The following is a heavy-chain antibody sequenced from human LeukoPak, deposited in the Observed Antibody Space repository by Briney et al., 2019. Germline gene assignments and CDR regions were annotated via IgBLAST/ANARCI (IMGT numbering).Heavy chain of an antibody. D-gene: IGHD3-10*01. V-gene: IGHV1-2*02. J-gene: IGHJ6*03. Sequence: GASVKVSCKASGYTFSGYYMHWVRQAPGQGLEWMGWINSNSGGTNYAQKFQGRVIMTSDTSISTAYMYLSRLRSDDTAVYYCARVPKITMVRGVTHVDYYYYMDVWGKGTTVTISS. CDR3: ARVPKITMVRGVTHVDYYYYMDV. CDR1: GYTFSGYY. CDR2: INSNSGGT.